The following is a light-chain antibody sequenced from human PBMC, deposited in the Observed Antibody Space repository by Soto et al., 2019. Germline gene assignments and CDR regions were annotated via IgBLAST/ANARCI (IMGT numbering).Light chain of an antibody. CDR2: GNS. Sequence: QSVLTQPPSVSGVPGQRVTISCTGSSSNIGAGYDVHWYQQLPGTVPKLLIYGNSNRPSGVPDRFSGSKSGTSASLAITGLQAEDEADYYCHSYDSSLSGSVFGGGTKLTVL. J-gene: IGLJ3*02. V-gene: IGLV1-40*01. CDR3: HSYDSSLSGSV. CDR1: SSNIGAGYD.